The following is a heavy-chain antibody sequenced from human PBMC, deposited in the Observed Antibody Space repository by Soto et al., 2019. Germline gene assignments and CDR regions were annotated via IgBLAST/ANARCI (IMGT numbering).Heavy chain of an antibody. Sequence: QVQLVQSGAEVKKPGSSVKVSCKASGGTFSSYAISWVRQAPGQGLEWMGGIIPIFGTANYAQKFPGRVTITADESTSTAYMGLSSLRSEDTAVYYCARATAPGMLRGVLPNWFDPWGQGTLVTVSS. V-gene: IGHV1-69*01. D-gene: IGHD3-10*01. CDR1: GGTFSSYA. CDR3: ARATAPGMLRGVLPNWFDP. J-gene: IGHJ5*02. CDR2: IIPIFGTA.